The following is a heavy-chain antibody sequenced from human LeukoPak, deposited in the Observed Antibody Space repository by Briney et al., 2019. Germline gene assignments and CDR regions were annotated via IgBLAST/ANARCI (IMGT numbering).Heavy chain of an antibody. J-gene: IGHJ6*03. CDR3: AREDIVVVPAATHQRYYYYYMDV. CDR2: IYYSGST. CDR1: GGSISSGDYY. V-gene: IGHV4-30-4*08. Sequence: SETLSLTCTVSGGSISSGDYYWSWIRQPPGTGLEWIGYIYYSGSTYYNPSLKSRVTISVDTSKNQFSLKLSSVTAADTAVYYCAREDIVVVPAATHQRYYYYYMDVWGKGTTVTVSS. D-gene: IGHD2-2*01.